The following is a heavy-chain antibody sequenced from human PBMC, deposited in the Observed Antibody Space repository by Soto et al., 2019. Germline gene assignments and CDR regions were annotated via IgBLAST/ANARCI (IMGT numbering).Heavy chain of an antibody. CDR2: IIPIFGTA. V-gene: IGHV1-69*13. CDR1: RGTFSSYA. D-gene: IGHD3-16*01. J-gene: IGHJ6*02. Sequence: SGKVSCKASRGTFSSYAISWVRQAPGQGLEWMGGIIPIFGTANYAQKFQGRVTITADESTSTAYMELSSLRSEDTAVYYCARDPYAHGGMDVWGQGTTVTVSS. CDR3: ARDPYAHGGMDV.